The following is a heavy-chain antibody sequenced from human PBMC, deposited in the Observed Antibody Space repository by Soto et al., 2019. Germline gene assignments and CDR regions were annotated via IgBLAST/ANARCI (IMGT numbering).Heavy chain of an antibody. Sequence: QVQLQESGPGLVKPSETLSLTCSVSGGSISGAYWSWIRQPPGKGLEWIGYIYYPGSTMYNPSLXSRVTPSVHPXXNXSXXKLSSVTAADTAMSYCARQKRMAACETYYYYGMDVWGQGTTVTVSS. CDR2: IYYPGST. CDR1: GGSISGAY. D-gene: IGHD6-13*01. V-gene: IGHV4-59*08. CDR3: ARQKRMAACETYYYYGMDV. J-gene: IGHJ6*02.